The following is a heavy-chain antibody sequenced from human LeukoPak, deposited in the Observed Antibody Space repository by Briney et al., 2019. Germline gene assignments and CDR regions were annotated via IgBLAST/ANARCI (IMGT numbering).Heavy chain of an antibody. D-gene: IGHD2-15*01. V-gene: IGHV3-7*03. CDR1: GFTFSSYW. Sequence: GGSLRLSCAASGFTFSSYWMGWVRQAPGKGLEWVANIKQDGSAKYYLDSVKGRFTISRDNAKNSLFLQMNSLRAEDTAVYYCALPYCSGGSCFLFDYWGQGTLVTVSS. CDR3: ALPYCSGGSCFLFDY. J-gene: IGHJ4*02. CDR2: IKQDGSAK.